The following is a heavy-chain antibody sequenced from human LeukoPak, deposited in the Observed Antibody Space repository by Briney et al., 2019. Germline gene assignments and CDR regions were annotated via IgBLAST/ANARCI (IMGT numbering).Heavy chain of an antibody. V-gene: IGHV3-20*04. J-gene: IGHJ6*03. Sequence: PGGSLRLSCAASGFTFDDYGMSWVRHAPGKGLEWVSGINWNGGSTGYADSVKGRFTISIDNDKNSLYLQMNSRRAEDTAVYYCARDRNQWLALYYYYYYMDVWGKGTTVTVSS. CDR1: GFTFDDYG. CDR3: ARDRNQWLALYYYYYYMDV. D-gene: IGHD6-19*01. CDR2: INWNGGST.